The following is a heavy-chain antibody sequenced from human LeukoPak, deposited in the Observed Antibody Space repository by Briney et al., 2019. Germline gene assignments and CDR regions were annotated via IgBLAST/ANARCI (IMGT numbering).Heavy chain of an antibody. D-gene: IGHD5-18*01. CDR2: IYPGDSDT. V-gene: IGHV5-51*01. CDR3: ARAGGYSYGLVDI. J-gene: IGHJ3*02. Sequence: GESLKISCNSSGYIYTSYWIGWVRQMPGKGLEWMGIIYPGDSDTRYSPSFQGQVTISADKSISTAYLQWSSLKASDTAMYYCARAGGYSYGLVDIWGQGTMVTVSS. CDR1: GYIYTSYW.